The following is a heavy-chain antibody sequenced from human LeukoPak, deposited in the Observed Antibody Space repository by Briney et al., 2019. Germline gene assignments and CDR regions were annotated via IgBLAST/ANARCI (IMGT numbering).Heavy chain of an antibody. CDR2: NYPTGDT. V-gene: IGHV4-4*07. Sequence: SETLSLTCSVSGVSVTNYYWSWVRQPAGKRLEWIGRNYPTGDTIYNPSLKSRVTMSVDMSKNHLSLKLTSLTAADPAVYYCARDLTARGSFDYWGQGILVSVSS. J-gene: IGHJ4*02. D-gene: IGHD3-16*01. CDR3: ARDLTARGSFDY. CDR1: GVSVTNYY.